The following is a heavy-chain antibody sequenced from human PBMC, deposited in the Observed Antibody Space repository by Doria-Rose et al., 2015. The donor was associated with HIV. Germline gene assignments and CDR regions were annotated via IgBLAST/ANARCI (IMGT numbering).Heavy chain of an antibody. Sequence: QVQLVQSGAEVKKPGASVAVSCKTSGYTFSAYAIHWGRQAPGQRLEGMGWLNVGNGDTRYSRKFQDRVTITSDTPANTGYMALSSPKSEDTAVYYCARIHSLSSSSLGHWGQGTLVTVSS. CDR2: LNVGNGDT. CDR1: GYTFSAYA. CDR3: ARIHSLSSSSLGH. V-gene: IGHV1-3*01. J-gene: IGHJ4*02. D-gene: IGHD6-13*01.